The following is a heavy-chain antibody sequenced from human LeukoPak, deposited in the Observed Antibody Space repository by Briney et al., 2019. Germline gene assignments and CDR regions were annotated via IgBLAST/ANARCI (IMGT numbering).Heavy chain of an antibody. CDR2: IYYSGST. Sequence: PSQTLSLTCTVSGGSISSGDYYWSWIRQPPGKGLEWIGYIYYSGSTYYNPSLKSRVTISVGTSKNQFSLKPSSVTAADTAVYYCARGRVVGAVGNWGQGTLVTVSS. CDR1: GGSISSGDYY. CDR3: ARGRVVGAVGN. D-gene: IGHD2-15*01. J-gene: IGHJ4*02. V-gene: IGHV4-30-4*01.